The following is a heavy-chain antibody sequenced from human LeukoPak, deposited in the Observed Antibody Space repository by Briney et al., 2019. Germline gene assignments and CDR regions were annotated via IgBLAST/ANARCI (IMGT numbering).Heavy chain of an antibody. V-gene: IGHV1-24*01. D-gene: IGHD2-2*01. J-gene: IGHJ4*02. CDR1: GHTLTELS. CDR3: ATDRAVVPAAIFNY. CDR2: FDPEDGET. Sequence: GASVKVSCKVSGHTLTELSMHWVRQAPGKGLEWMGGFDPEDGETIYAQKFQGRVTMTEDTSTDTAYMELSSLRSEDTAVYYCATDRAVVPAAIFNYWGQGTLVTVSS.